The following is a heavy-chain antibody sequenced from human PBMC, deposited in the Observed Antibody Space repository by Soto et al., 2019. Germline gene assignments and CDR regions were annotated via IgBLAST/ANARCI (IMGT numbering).Heavy chain of an antibody. CDR2: ISGSDGTT. CDR3: AKVIGGSESYWGGSHYYYALVV. D-gene: IGHD3-10*01. Sequence: GGSQRLSCAASGFIFRDYAMYWVRQAPGKGLEWVSVISGSDGTTFYADSVRGRVTSSRDNSRNMVYLQMISLRAEATAVYYCAKVIGGSESYWGGSHYYYALVVWGQGTTVTVSS. J-gene: IGHJ6*02. V-gene: IGHV3-23*01. CDR1: GFIFRDYA.